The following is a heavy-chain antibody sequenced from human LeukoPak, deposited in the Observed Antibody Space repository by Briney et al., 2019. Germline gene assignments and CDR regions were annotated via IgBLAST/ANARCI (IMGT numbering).Heavy chain of an antibody. CDR1: GFTFSSYS. V-gene: IGHV3-21*01. Sequence: PGGSLRLSCAASGFTFSSYSMNWVRQAPGKGLEWVSSISSSSSYIYYADSVKGRFTISRDNAKNSLYLQMNSLRAEDTAVYYCARDLRQWELPRFSDYWGQGTLVTVSS. J-gene: IGHJ4*02. CDR3: ARDLRQWELPRFSDY. D-gene: IGHD1-26*01. CDR2: ISSSSSYI.